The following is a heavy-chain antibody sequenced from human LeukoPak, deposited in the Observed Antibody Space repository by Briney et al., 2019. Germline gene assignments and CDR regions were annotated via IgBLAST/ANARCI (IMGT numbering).Heavy chain of an antibody. CDR2: INHSGST. D-gene: IGHD3-22*01. J-gene: IGHJ4*02. CDR1: GGSFSGYY. CDR3: ARTPIYYYDSSGYYN. V-gene: IGHV4-34*01. Sequence: SETLSLTCAVYGGSFSGYYWSWIRQPPGKGLEWIGEINHSGSTNYNPSLKSRVTMSIDTSKNQFSLKLSSVTAADTAVYYCARTPIYYYDSSGYYNWGQGTLVTVSS.